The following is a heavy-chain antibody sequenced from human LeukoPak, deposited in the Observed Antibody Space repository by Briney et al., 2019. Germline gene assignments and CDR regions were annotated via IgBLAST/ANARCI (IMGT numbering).Heavy chain of an antibody. CDR1: GGSISSGGYS. J-gene: IGHJ6*03. Sequence: PSETLSLTCAVSGGSISSGGYSWSWIRQPPGKGLEWIGYIYHSGSTYYNPSLKSRVTMSVDTSKNQFSLKLSSVTAADTAVYYCARSGYYYDSSGYYYVGYYYYYMDVWGKGTTVTVSS. V-gene: IGHV4-30-2*02. CDR2: IYHSGST. D-gene: IGHD3-22*01. CDR3: ARSGYYYDSSGYYYVGYYYYYMDV.